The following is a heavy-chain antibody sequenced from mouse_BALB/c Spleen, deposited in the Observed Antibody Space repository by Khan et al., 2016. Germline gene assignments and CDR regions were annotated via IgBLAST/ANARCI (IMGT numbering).Heavy chain of an antibody. CDR2: ISYSGST. J-gene: IGHJ3*01. Sequence: EVQLQEPGPGLVKPSQSLSLTSTVTGYSITSDYAWNWIRQFPGNKLEWMGYISYSGSTSYNPSLKSRISITRDTSKNQFFLQLNSVTTEDTATYYCARSMITTGFAYWGQGTLVTVSA. CDR1: GYSITSDYA. V-gene: IGHV3-2*02. D-gene: IGHD2-4*01. CDR3: ARSMITTGFAY.